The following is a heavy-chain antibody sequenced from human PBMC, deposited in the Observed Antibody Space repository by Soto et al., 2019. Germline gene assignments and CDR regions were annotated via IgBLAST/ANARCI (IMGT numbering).Heavy chain of an antibody. D-gene: IGHD2-8*02. Sequence: EVQLVESGGDLVQPGGSLRLSCAASGFTFSSYEMNWVRQAPGKGLAWVSDITSTGSTRYYADSVKGRFTISRDNAKNSLYLQMNSLRAEDTAVYYCARGYCTSSACHWNCDYWGQGTLVTVSS. CDR2: ITSTGSTR. CDR1: GFTFSSYE. J-gene: IGHJ4*02. CDR3: ARGYCTSSACHWNCDY. V-gene: IGHV3-48*03.